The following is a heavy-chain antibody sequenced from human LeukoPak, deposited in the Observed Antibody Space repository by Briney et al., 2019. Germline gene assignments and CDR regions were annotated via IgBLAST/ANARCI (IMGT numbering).Heavy chain of an antibody. V-gene: IGHV1-18*04. CDR3: ARAGGYCSSTSCYVRNYYFYNYMDV. D-gene: IGHD2-2*01. J-gene: IGHJ6*03. CDR1: GFSFTSYA. Sequence: GASVKVSCKASGFSFTSYAITWVRQAPGQGLEWMGWISGCNSNTKYAQKLQGRVTMTTDTSTSTAFMELRSLRSDDTAVYYCARAGGYCSSTSCYVRNYYFYNYMDVWGKGTTVTVSS. CDR2: ISGCNSNT.